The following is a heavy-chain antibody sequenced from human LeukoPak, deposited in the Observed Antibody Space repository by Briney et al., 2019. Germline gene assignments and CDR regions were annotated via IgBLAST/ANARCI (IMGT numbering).Heavy chain of an antibody. CDR1: GGSISSSSYY. J-gene: IGHJ4*02. Sequence: PSETLSLTCTVSGGSISSSSYYWSWIRQPPGKGLEWIGSIYYSGSTYYNPSLKSRVTISVDTSKNQFSLKPSSVTAADTAVYYCARGAGVVGAYYFDYWGQGTLVTVSS. V-gene: IGHV4-39*07. CDR3: ARGAGVVGAYYFDY. CDR2: IYYSGST. D-gene: IGHD1-26*01.